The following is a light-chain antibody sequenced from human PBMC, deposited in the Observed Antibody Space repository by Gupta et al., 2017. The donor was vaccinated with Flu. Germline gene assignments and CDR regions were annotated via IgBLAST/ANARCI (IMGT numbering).Light chain of an antibody. CDR3: KQTIQLPYT. J-gene: IGKJ2*01. CDR2: ESF. Sequence: VAPGQPAFISCSASQSRLHTNGKTYVYWYLQRPGQAPHLLIYESFRRDFGVTDRFSGSGSGTDFTLNISRVEADDVGVYHCKQTIQLPYTFGQGTKMDIK. V-gene: IGKV2D-29*01. CDR1: QSRLHTNGKTY.